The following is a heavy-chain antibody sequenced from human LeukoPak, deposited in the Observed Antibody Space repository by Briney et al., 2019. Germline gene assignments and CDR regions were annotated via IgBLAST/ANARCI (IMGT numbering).Heavy chain of an antibody. D-gene: IGHD4-23*01. CDR3: ARDNSVEDTAWWFDP. V-gene: IGHV1-46*01. Sequence: ASVKVSCKASGYTFTSYDINWVRQAPGQGLEWMGMINPSGGYTSYAQKFQGRVTMTRDMSTSTDYMELSSLRSEDTAVYYCARDNSVEDTAWWFDPWGQGTLVTVSS. CDR1: GYTFTSYD. CDR2: INPSGGYT. J-gene: IGHJ5*02.